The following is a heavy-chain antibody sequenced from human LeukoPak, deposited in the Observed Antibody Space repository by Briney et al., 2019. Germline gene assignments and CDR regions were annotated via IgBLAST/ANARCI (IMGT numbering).Heavy chain of an antibody. J-gene: IGHJ6*02. D-gene: IGHD6-13*01. V-gene: IGHV3-30*02. CDR3: AKDGRQQLVRSYYYYGMDV. CDR2: IWYDGSKT. CDR1: GFTFTNYG. Sequence: GGSLRLSCTTSGFTFTNYGINWVRQAPGKGLEWVAAIWYDGSKTSYTDSVKGRFTISRDNSKNTLYLQMNSLRAEDTAVYYCAKDGRQQLVRSYYYYGMDVWGQGTTVTVSS.